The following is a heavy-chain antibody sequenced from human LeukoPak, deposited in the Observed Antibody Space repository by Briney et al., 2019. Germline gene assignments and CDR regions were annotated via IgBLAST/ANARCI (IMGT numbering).Heavy chain of an antibody. Sequence: GGSLRLSCAASGFTFSSYDMHWVRQAPGKGLEYVSGISSNGGSTFYTNSVKGRFTVSRDNSKNTLYLQMGSLRAEDMAVYYCATGIAVAGPNFWGQGTLVTVSS. CDR2: ISSNGGST. CDR3: ATGIAVAGPNF. D-gene: IGHD6-19*01. J-gene: IGHJ4*02. CDR1: GFTFSSYD. V-gene: IGHV3-64*01.